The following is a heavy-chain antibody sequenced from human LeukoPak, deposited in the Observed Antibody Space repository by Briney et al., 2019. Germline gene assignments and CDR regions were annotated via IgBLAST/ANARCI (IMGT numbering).Heavy chain of an antibody. J-gene: IGHJ4*02. CDR1: GGSFSGYY. V-gene: IGHV4-34*01. D-gene: IGHD3-10*01. Sequence: SETLSLTCAVYGGSFSGYYWSCIRQPPGKGLEWIGEINHSGSTNYNPSLKSRVTISVDTSKNQFSLKLSSVTAADTAVYYCARVSLVRGVGYWGQGTLVTVSS. CDR3: ARVSLVRGVGY. CDR2: INHSGST.